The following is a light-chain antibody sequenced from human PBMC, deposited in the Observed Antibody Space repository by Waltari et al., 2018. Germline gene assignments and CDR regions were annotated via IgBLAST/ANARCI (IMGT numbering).Light chain of an antibody. CDR1: QAINTF. CDR2: GAS. CDR3: QQYNSFPPT. Sequence: DIQMTQSPSPLSPSVAACVIITCRASQAINTFLAWFQQKPGKAPRFLIYGASTLQIGVSSKFSGSGSGTNFTLTISSLQPEDCATYYCQQYNSFPPTFGGGTRVEI. V-gene: IGKV1-16*02. J-gene: IGKJ4*01.